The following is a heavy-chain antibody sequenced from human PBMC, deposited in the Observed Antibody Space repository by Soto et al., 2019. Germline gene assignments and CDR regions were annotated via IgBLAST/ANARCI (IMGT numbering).Heavy chain of an antibody. CDR2: INPNSGGT. Sequence: SVKVSWTTSGYAFSCCHVRWGIQAKGQGLEWMGWINPNSGGTNYAQKFQGRVTMTRDTSISTAYMEVSRLRSDDTAVYYCARDRRFYDSGTYDIANDAFDVWGQGTMVTVSS. CDR1: GYAFSCCH. D-gene: IGHD3-22*01. CDR3: ARDRRFYDSGTYDIANDAFDV. V-gene: IGHV1-2*02. J-gene: IGHJ3*01.